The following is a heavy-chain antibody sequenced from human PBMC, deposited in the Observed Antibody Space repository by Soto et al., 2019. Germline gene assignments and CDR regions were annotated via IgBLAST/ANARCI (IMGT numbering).Heavy chain of an antibody. J-gene: IGHJ3*02. CDR2: ISGSGGST. CDR1: GFTFSSYA. D-gene: IGHD4-4*01. CDR3: ANDYSNSTHIYDAFDI. Sequence: HPGGSLRLSCASSGFTFSSYAMSWVRQAPGKGLEWVSAISGSGGSTYYADSVKGRFTISRDNSKNTLYLQMNSLRAEDTAVYYCANDYSNSTHIYDAFDIWGQGTMVTVSS. V-gene: IGHV3-23*01.